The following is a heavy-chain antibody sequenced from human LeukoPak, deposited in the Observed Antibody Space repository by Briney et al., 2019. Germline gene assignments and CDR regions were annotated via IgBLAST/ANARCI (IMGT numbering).Heavy chain of an antibody. Sequence: PSETLSLTCTVSGGSISSGSYYWGWIRQPPGKGLEWIGNVYYSGSAYYNPSLKSRVTISVDTSKNQFSLKLSSVTAADTAVYYCARNHGGYYYYYYYMDVWGKGTTVTVSS. D-gene: IGHD1-26*01. J-gene: IGHJ6*03. CDR1: GGSISSGSYY. CDR3: ARNHGGYYYYYYYMDV. CDR2: VYYSGSA. V-gene: IGHV4-39*07.